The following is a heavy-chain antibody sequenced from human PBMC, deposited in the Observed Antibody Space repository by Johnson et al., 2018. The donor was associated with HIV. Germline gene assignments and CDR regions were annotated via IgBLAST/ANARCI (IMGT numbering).Heavy chain of an antibody. CDR1: GFTFRNYG. V-gene: IGHV3-15*01. CDR2: IKSKTDGGTT. J-gene: IGHJ3*02. CDR3: TTDRDAFDI. Sequence: EVQLVESGGGVVQPGRSPRLSCAASGFTFRNYGIHWVRQAPGKGLEWVGRIKSKTDGGTTDCAAPVKGRFTISRDDSKNRLYLQMNNLKTEDTPVYYCTTDRDAFDIWGQGTMVTVSS.